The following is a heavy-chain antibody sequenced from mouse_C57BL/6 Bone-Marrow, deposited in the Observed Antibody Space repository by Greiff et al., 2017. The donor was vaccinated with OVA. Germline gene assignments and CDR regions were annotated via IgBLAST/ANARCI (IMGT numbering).Heavy chain of an antibody. CDR3: ARGESGYGWYFDV. Sequence: EVQLVESGGGLVKPGGSLKLSCAASGFTFSIYAMSWVRQTPEKRLEWVATISDGGSYTYYPDNVKGRFTISRDNAKNNLYLQMSQLKSEDTAMYDSARGESGYGWYFDVWGTGTTVTVSS. V-gene: IGHV5-4*01. D-gene: IGHD3-2*02. CDR2: ISDGGSYT. J-gene: IGHJ1*03. CDR1: GFTFSIYA.